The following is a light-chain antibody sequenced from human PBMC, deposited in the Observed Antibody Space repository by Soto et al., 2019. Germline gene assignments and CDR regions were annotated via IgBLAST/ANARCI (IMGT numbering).Light chain of an antibody. CDR1: SGHSSYA. J-gene: IGLJ3*02. V-gene: IGLV4-69*01. CDR2: LNSDGSH. Sequence: QPVLTQSPSASASLGASVKLTCTLSSGHSSYAIAWHQQQPEKGPRYLMKLNSDGSHSKGDGIPDRFSGSSSGAERYLTISSLKSEDEADYYCKTWGTGIRVFGGGTKLTVL. CDR3: KTWGTGIRV.